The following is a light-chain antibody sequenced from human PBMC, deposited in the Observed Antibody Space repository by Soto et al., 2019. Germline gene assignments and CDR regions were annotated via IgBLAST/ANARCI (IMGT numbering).Light chain of an antibody. CDR2: AAS. J-gene: IGKJ4*01. V-gene: IGKV1-6*01. CDR1: QGIRND. Sequence: AIQMTQSPSSLSASLGDSVNIXXRASQGIRNDLGWYQQKPGKAPKVXIYAASSLQSGVPSRFSGSGSGTDFALTITSLQAEDFATYYCQQLRMYPSTFGGGTKVDIK. CDR3: QQLRMYPST.